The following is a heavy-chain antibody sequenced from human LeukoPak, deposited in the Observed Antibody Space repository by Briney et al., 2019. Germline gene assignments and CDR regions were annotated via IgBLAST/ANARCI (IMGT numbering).Heavy chain of an antibody. CDR2: IDHTGKS. CDR1: VGTFSGHY. D-gene: IGHD3-22*01. V-gene: IGHV4-34*10. Sequence: SSETLSLTCAVYVGTFSGHYWSWIRQAPGKGLEWIGEIDHTGKSNYKSALKSRVTMAVDTSKNQFSLKLSSVTAADTAVYYCARDWHYYDSSGEFDPWGQGTLVTVSS. CDR3: ARDWHYYDSSGEFDP. J-gene: IGHJ5*02.